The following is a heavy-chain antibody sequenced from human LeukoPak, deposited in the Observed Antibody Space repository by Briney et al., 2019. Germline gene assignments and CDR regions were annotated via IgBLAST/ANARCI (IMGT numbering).Heavy chain of an antibody. CDR2: IKSKSAGGTI. CDR1: GLTFTSAW. Sequence: GGSLRLSCAASGLTFTSAWMSWVRQAPGKGLEWVGRIKSKSAGGTIDYASPVKGRFIISRDDSKTTLYLQINSLKTEDTAVYYCTTDAGYDSRWYNWWGQGTLVTVSS. D-gene: IGHD1-20*01. V-gene: IGHV3-15*01. CDR3: TTDAGYDSRWYNW. J-gene: IGHJ4*02.